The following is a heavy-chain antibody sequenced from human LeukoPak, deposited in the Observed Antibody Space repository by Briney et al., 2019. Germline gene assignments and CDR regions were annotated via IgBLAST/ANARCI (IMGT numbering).Heavy chain of an antibody. J-gene: IGHJ4*02. D-gene: IGHD5-18*01. CDR1: GFTFNTYT. CDR2: LSSSSSYI. CDR3: ARVRGVYSYGHPYYFDD. V-gene: IGHV3-21*01. Sequence: GGSLGLSCAASGFTFNTYTMNWVRQAPGKGLEWVSSLSSSSSYIYYADSVKGRFTISRDNAKNSLYLQMNSLKAEDTAVYYCARVRGVYSYGHPYYFDDWGQGTLVTVSS.